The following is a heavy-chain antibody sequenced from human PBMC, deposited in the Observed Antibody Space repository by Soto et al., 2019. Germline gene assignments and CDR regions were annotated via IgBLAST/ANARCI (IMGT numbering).Heavy chain of an antibody. CDR3: ARVYGDYLDY. Sequence: SETLSLTCAVYGGSFSDTYWNWFRQPPGKGLEWIGEINHNTSTIYNPSLKSRVTISVDTSKNQFSLKLSSVTAADTAVYYCARVYGDYLDYWGQGTLVTVSS. D-gene: IGHD4-17*01. V-gene: IGHV4-34*01. CDR1: GGSFSDTY. CDR2: INHNTST. J-gene: IGHJ4*02.